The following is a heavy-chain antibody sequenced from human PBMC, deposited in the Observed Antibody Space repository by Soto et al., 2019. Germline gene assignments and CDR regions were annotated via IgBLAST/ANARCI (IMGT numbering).Heavy chain of an antibody. CDR1: GGSISSGGYY. V-gene: IGHV4-31*03. CDR3: ARDIDYGDYVAAFDI. Sequence: SETLSLTCTVSGGSISSGGYYWSWIRQHPGKGLEWIGYIYYSGSTYYNPSLKSRVTISVDTSKNQFSLKLSSVTAADTAVYYCARDIDYGDYVAAFDIWGQGTMVTVSS. J-gene: IGHJ3*02. D-gene: IGHD4-17*01. CDR2: IYYSGST.